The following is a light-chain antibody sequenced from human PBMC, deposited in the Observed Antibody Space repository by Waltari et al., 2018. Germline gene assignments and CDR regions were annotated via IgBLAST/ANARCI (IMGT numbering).Light chain of an antibody. Sequence: DIQMTQSPSTLSASVGDRVNITCRASQSIGSWLAWYQQKPGKAPKLLVYQASSLERGVPSRFSGSGSETEFTLTISSLQPEDFATYYCQQYKTFWLTFGGGTKVDIK. V-gene: IGKV1-5*03. J-gene: IGKJ4*01. CDR2: QAS. CDR1: QSIGSW. CDR3: QQYKTFWLT.